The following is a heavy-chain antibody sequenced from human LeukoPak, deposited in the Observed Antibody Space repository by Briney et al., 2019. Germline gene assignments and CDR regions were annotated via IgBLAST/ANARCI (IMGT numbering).Heavy chain of an antibody. J-gene: IGHJ3*02. CDR2: IKQDGSEK. D-gene: IGHD3-10*01. CDR3: ARDVYDSGRGAFDI. V-gene: IGHV3-7*01. CDR1: GFTFSSYW. Sequence: GGSLRLSCAASGFTFSSYWMSWVRQAPGKGLEWVANIKQDGSEKYYVDSVKGRFTISRDNAKNSLFLQMNSLRAEDTAVYYCARDVYDSGRGAFDILGQGTMVTVSS.